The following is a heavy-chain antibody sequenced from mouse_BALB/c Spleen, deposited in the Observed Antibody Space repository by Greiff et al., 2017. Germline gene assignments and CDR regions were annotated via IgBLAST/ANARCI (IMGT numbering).Heavy chain of an antibody. CDR1: GFSLTSYG. J-gene: IGHJ1*01. V-gene: IGHV2-2*02. CDR2: IWSGGST. D-gene: IGHD2-1*01. CDR3: ARIGNYAWYFDV. Sequence: QVQLKQSGPGLVQPSQSLSITCTVSGFSLTSYGVHWVRQSPGKGLEWLGVIWSGGSTDYNAAFISRLSISKDNSKSQVFFKMNSLQANDTAIYYCARIGNYAWYFDVWGAGTTVTVSS.